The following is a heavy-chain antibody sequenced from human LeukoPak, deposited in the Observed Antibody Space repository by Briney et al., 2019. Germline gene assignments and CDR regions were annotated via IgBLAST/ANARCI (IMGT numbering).Heavy chain of an antibody. CDR2: VHYEGST. V-gene: IGHV4-59*08. CDR3: ARATDFQR. J-gene: IGHJ1*01. CDR1: GGSISDYY. Sequence: SETLSLTCTVSGGSISDYYWSWIRQPPGKGLEWIGYVHYEGSTIYNPSLKSRVTILLDTPNKQFSLRLTSVTAADTAVYYCARATDFQRWGQGTLVTVSA.